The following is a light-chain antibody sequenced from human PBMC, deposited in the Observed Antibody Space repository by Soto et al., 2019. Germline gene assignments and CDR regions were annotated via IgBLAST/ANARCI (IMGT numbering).Light chain of an antibody. Sequence: EIVWTQSPGTLSLSPGERATLSCRASQSVSSSYLAWYQQKPGQAPRLLIYGASSRATGIPDRFSGSVSGTDFTLIISRLEPEDFAVYYCHQYGSSPGTFGQGTKLEIK. CDR1: QSVSSSY. V-gene: IGKV3-20*01. J-gene: IGKJ2*01. CDR2: GAS. CDR3: HQYGSSPGT.